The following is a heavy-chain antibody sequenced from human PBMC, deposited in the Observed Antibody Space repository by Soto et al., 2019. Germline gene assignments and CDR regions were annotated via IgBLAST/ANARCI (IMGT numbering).Heavy chain of an antibody. CDR1: GGSFSGYY. D-gene: IGHD2-15*01. CDR3: ARWVRAEDIVVVVAAPEGDGMDV. Sequence: QVQLQQWGAGLLKPSETLSLTCAVYGGSFSGYYWSWIRQPPGKGLEWIGEINHSGSTNYNPSLKSRVTISVDTSKNQFSLKLSSVTAADTAVYYCARWVRAEDIVVVVAAPEGDGMDVWGQGTTVTVSS. J-gene: IGHJ6*02. V-gene: IGHV4-34*01. CDR2: INHSGST.